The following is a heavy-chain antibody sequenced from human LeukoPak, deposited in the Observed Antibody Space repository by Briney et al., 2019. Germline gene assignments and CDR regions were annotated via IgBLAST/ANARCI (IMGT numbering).Heavy chain of an antibody. V-gene: IGHV4-39*01. D-gene: IGHD2-2*01. CDR1: GGSLSSYY. J-gene: IGHJ3*02. Sequence: SETLSLTCTVSGGSLSSYYWGWIRQPPGKGLEWIGSIYYSGSTYYNPSLKSRVTISVDTSKNQFSLKLSSVTAADTAVYYCARRGYCSSTSCYVTAFDIWGQGTMVTVSS. CDR2: IYYSGST. CDR3: ARRGYCSSTSCYVTAFDI.